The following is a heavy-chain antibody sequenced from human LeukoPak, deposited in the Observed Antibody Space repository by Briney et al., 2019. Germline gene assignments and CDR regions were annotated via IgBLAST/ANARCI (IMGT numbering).Heavy chain of an antibody. D-gene: IGHD3-22*01. CDR1: GGSISSYY. CDR3: ARGGRGNYYDSSGLFDY. J-gene: IGHJ4*02. CDR2: IYSSGST. V-gene: IGHV4-4*07. Sequence: PSETLSLTCTVSGGSISSYYWSWIRQPAGKGLEWIGRIYSSGSTNYNPPLKSRVTMSVDTPKNQFSLKLSSVTAADTAVYYCARGGRGNYYDSSGLFDYWGQGTLVTVSS.